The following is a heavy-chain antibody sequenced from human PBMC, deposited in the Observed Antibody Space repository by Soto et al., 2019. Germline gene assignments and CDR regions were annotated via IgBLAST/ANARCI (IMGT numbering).Heavy chain of an antibody. CDR1: GGSISSSNW. Sequence: PSETLSLTCAVSGGSISSSNWWSWVRQPPGKGLEWIGEIYHSGGTNYNPSLKSRVTISVDKSKNQFSLKLSSVTAADTAVYYCARSGYSYGSAFDIWGQGTMVTVSS. CDR3: ARSGYSYGSAFDI. J-gene: IGHJ3*02. D-gene: IGHD5-18*01. CDR2: IYHSGGT. V-gene: IGHV4-4*02.